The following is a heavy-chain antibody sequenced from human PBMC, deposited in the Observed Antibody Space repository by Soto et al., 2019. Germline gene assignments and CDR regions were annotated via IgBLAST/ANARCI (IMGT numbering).Heavy chain of an antibody. J-gene: IGHJ2*01. D-gene: IGHD3-3*01. V-gene: IGHV1-3*01. CDR2: INAGNGNT. CDR1: GYTFTSCA. Sequence: QVQLVQSGAEVKKPGASVKVSCKASGYTFTSCAMHWVRQAPGQRLEWMGWINAGNGNTKYSQKFQGRVTITRDTSASTAYMELSSLRSEDTAVYYCARDAYYDFWSGFADLWVRGTLVTVSS. CDR3: ARDAYYDFWSGFADL.